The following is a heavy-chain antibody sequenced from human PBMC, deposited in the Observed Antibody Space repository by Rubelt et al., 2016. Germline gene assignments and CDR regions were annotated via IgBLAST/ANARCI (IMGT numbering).Heavy chain of an antibody. CDR1: GGSFSGFY. V-gene: IGHV4-34*01. J-gene: IGHJ4*02. Sequence: QAQLKQWGAGLLKPSETLSLTCAVYGGSFSGFYWSWIRQPPGKGLEWIGEISHRGDTNYNPSLKSRVTISVDTSKNQFSLKLSSVTAADTAVYYCAGGSIAAAWVWGQGTLVTVSS. CDR2: ISHRGDT. CDR3: AGGSIAAAWV. D-gene: IGHD6-25*01.